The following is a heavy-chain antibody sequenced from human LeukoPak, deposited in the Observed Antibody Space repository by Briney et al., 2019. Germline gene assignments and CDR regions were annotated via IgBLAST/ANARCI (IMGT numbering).Heavy chain of an antibody. CDR2: INPSGDST. V-gene: IGHV1-46*01. CDR1: GYTFITYY. D-gene: IGHD3-16*02. J-gene: IGHJ4*02. CDR3: ARGFGESYRYTLGY. Sequence: ASVKVSCKASGYTFITYYIHWVRQAPGQGLEWMGIINPSGDSTTYAQKFQGRVTMTRDTSTSTVYMELSSLTSEDTAVYYCARGFGESYRYTLGYWGQGTLVTVSS.